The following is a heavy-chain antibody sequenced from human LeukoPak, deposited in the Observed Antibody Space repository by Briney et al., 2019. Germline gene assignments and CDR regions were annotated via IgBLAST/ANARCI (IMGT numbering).Heavy chain of an antibody. CDR2: IKSKTDGGTT. CDR1: GFTFSNAW. V-gene: IGHV3-15*01. D-gene: IGHD6-13*01. Sequence: PGGSLRLSCAASGFTFSNAWMSWVRQAPGKGLEWVGRIKSKTDGGTTDYAAPVKGRFTISRDDSKNTLYLQMNSLKTEDTAVYYCARDDSIVAAGVGDYFDYWGQGTLVTVSS. CDR3: ARDDSIVAAGVGDYFDY. J-gene: IGHJ4*02.